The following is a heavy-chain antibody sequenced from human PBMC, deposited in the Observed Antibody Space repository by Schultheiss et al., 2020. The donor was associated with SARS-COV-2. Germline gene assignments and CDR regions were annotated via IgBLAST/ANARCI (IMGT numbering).Heavy chain of an antibody. CDR3: ARDGGWVIITWFLDY. Sequence: SETLSLTCAVYGGSFSGYYWSWIRQPPGKGLEWIGEINHSGSTNYNPSLKSRVTISVDTSKNQFSLKLSSVTAADTAVYYCARDGGWVIITWFLDYWGQGTLVTVSS. CDR1: GGSFSGYY. D-gene: IGHD3-9*01. V-gene: IGHV4-34*01. CDR2: INHSGST. J-gene: IGHJ4*02.